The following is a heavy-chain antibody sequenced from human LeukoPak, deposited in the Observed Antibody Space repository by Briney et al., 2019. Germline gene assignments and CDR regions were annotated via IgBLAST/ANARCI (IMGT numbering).Heavy chain of an antibody. J-gene: IGHJ4*02. CDR3: ARGQYYYDSNGYKAPYFDY. CDR2: ISPYNGNT. Sequence: ASVKVSCKASGYTFITYGVNWVRQAPGQGLEWMGWISPYNGNTNYAQKLQGRVTMTTDTSTNTAYMDLRSLRSDDTAVYYCARGQYYYDSNGYKAPYFDYWGQGTLVTVSS. CDR1: GYTFITYG. V-gene: IGHV1-18*01. D-gene: IGHD3-22*01.